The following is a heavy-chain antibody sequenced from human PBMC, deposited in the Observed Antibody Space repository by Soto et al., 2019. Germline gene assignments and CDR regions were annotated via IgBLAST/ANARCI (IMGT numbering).Heavy chain of an antibody. Sequence: QVQLQESGPGLVKPSETLSLTCTVSGGSVSSGSYYWSWIRQPPGKGLEWIGYIYYSGYTNYDPSLKSRVTISIDTSKNQFSLKLSSVTAADTAVYYCRAKGSDAYDIWGQGTMVTVSS. V-gene: IGHV4-61*01. CDR2: IYYSGYT. J-gene: IGHJ3*02. CDR1: GGSVSSGSYY. CDR3: RAKGSDAYDI. D-gene: IGHD5-12*01.